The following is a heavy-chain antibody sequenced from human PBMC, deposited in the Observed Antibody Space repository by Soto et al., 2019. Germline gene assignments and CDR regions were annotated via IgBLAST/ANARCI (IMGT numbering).Heavy chain of an antibody. CDR2: IYYSGST. D-gene: IGHD2-15*01. CDR3: ARRSVVVVAATLYYYYMDV. J-gene: IGHJ6*03. Sequence: QLQLQESGPGLVKPSETLSLTCTVSGGSISSSSYYWGWIRQPPGKGLEWIGSIYYSGSTYYNPSLKSRVTISVDTSKNQFSLKLSSVTAADTAVYYCARRSVVVVAATLYYYYMDVWGKGITVTVSS. V-gene: IGHV4-39*01. CDR1: GGSISSSSYY.